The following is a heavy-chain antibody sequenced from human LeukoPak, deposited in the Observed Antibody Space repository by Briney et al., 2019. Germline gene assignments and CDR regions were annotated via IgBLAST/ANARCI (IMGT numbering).Heavy chain of an antibody. CDR1: GYAFTSYA. Sequence: ASVKVSCKASGYAFTSYAMHWVRQAPGQRLEWMGWINAGNGNTKYSQKFQGRVTITRDTSASTAYMELSSLRSEDTAVYYCAREVNGGSLGDYWGQGTLVTVSS. CDR2: INAGNGNT. V-gene: IGHV1-3*01. J-gene: IGHJ4*02. D-gene: IGHD2-15*01. CDR3: AREVNGGSLGDY.